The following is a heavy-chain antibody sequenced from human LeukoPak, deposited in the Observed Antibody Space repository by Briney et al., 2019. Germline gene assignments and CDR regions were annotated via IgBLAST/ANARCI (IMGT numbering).Heavy chain of an antibody. D-gene: IGHD6-6*01. Sequence: GGSLRLSCAASGFTFDDYAMHWVRQAPGKGREWVSGISWNSGSIGYADSVKGRFTISRDNAKNPLYLQMNSLRAEDTALYYCAKDGALSIAARPSYFDYWGQGTLVTVSS. CDR3: AKDGALSIAARPSYFDY. CDR2: ISWNSGSI. V-gene: IGHV3-9*01. CDR1: GFTFDDYA. J-gene: IGHJ4*02.